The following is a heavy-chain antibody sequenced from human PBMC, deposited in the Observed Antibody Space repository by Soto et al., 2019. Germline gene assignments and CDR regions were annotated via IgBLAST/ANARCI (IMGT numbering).Heavy chain of an antibody. CDR1: GFTFSSYG. V-gene: IGHV3-30*18. Sequence: QVQLVESGGGVVQPGRSLRLSCAASGFTFSSYGMHWVRQAPGKGLEWVALISSDGSNKYYADSVKGRFTISRDNSKNTLYLQMNTLRAEDTAVYYCAKVGADYYDGSGPFDYWGQGTLVTVSS. CDR2: ISSDGSNK. D-gene: IGHD3-10*01. J-gene: IGHJ4*02. CDR3: AKVGADYYDGSGPFDY.